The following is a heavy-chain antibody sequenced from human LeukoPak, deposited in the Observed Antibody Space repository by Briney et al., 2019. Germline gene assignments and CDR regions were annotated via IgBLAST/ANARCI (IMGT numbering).Heavy chain of an antibody. V-gene: IGHV3-23*01. D-gene: IGHD5-18*01. CDR3: AKEEQDTAMVWYAFDI. CDR2: ISGSGGST. CDR1: GFTFSSYA. J-gene: IGHJ3*02. Sequence: QPGGSLRLSCAASGFTFSSYAMSRVRQAPGKGLEWVSAISGSGGSTYYADSVKGRFTISRDNSKNTLYLQVNSLRAEDTAVYYCAKEEQDTAMVWYAFDIWGQGTMVTVSS.